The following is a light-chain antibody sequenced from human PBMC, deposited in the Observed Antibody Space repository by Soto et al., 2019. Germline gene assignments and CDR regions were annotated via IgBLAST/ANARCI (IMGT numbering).Light chain of an antibody. CDR3: QQYESFTLT. J-gene: IGKJ4*01. CDR1: QGINKF. V-gene: IGKV1-16*01. CDR2: TAS. Sequence: DIQMTQSPSSLSASVGDSVTITCRASQGINKFLAWFQQKPGTAPKSLISTASRLQSGVPSRFSGSGSGTHFTLTINSLQPEDFATYYCQQYESFTLTFGGGTRVEIK.